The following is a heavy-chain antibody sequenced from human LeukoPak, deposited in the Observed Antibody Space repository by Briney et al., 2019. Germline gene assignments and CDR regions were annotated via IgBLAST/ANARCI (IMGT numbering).Heavy chain of an antibody. CDR3: ARLSLGGTGSAFDI. Sequence: SGTLSLTCAVSGGSISSSIWWTWVRQPPGKGLEWIGEIYHSESTNSNPSLKSRVTISVDTSKNQFSLKLSSVTAADTAVYYCARLSLGGTGSAFDIWGQGTMVTVSS. CDR1: GGSISSSIW. V-gene: IGHV4-4*02. CDR2: IYHSEST. D-gene: IGHD3-16*01. J-gene: IGHJ3*02.